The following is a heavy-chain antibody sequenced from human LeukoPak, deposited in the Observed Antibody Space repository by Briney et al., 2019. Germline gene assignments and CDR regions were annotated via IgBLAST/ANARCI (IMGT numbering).Heavy chain of an antibody. J-gene: IGHJ5*02. Sequence: SVKVSCKAFGGTFSSYAISWVRQAPGQGLEWMGGIIPIFGTANYAQKFQGRVTITADESTSTAYMELSSLRSEDTAVYYCARTLELKDRWFDPWGQGTLVTVSS. V-gene: IGHV1-69*13. CDR1: GGTFSSYA. CDR2: IIPIFGTA. CDR3: ARTLELKDRWFDP. D-gene: IGHD1-7*01.